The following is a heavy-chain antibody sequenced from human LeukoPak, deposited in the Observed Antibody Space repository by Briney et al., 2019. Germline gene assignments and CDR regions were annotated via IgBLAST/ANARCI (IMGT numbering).Heavy chain of an antibody. Sequence: GGSLRLSCVGSGFTFNHYMAWVRQSPGLGLEWVSAITASGDYTYYTDSVKCRFTISRDNSKNTLYLQMNNLRAEDTAIYYCVKDLPASGWCSWGQGTLVTVSS. CDR1: GFTFNHY. D-gene: IGHD6-19*01. J-gene: IGHJ5*02. CDR2: ITASGDYT. CDR3: VKDLPASGWCS. V-gene: IGHV3-23*01.